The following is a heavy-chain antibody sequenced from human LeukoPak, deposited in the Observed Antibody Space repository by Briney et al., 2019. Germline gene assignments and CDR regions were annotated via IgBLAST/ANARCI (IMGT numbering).Heavy chain of an antibody. V-gene: IGHV3-7*01. Sequence: GGSLRLSCAASGFTFSSSWMSWVRQAPGKGLEWVANIKQDGSEKYYVDSVKGRFTISRDNAKNSLYLQMNGLRAEDTAVYYCARDYSGGDCYAFDIWGQGTMVTVSS. CDR1: GFTFSSSW. J-gene: IGHJ3*02. CDR2: IKQDGSEK. CDR3: ARDYSGGDCYAFDI. D-gene: IGHD2-21*01.